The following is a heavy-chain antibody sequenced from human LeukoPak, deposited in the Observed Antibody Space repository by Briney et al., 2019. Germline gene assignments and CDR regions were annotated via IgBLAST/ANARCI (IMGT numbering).Heavy chain of an antibody. CDR1: GFTFSNHG. D-gene: IGHD3-9*01. Sequence: SGGSLRLSCAASGFTFSNHGMDWVRQAPGKGLEWVSGISPRGDITYYADSVKGRFTISRDNSRDTLYLQMNSLRAEDTAVYYCARDHYDVLTGYYHAYWGQGTLVTVSS. J-gene: IGHJ4*02. CDR3: ARDHYDVLTGYYHAY. V-gene: IGHV3-23*01. CDR2: ISPRGDIT.